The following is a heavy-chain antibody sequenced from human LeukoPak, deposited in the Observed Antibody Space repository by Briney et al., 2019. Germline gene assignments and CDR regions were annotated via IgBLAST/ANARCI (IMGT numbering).Heavy chain of an antibody. CDR2: IYYSGST. V-gene: IGHV4-59*12. Sequence: SETLSLTCTVSGGSISSYYWSWIRQPPGKGLEWIGYIYYSGSTNYNPSLKSRVTISVDTSKNRFSLKLSSVTAADTAVYYCASFMTNRDWFDPWGQGTLVTVSS. CDR1: GGSISSYY. CDR3: ASFMTNRDWFDP. J-gene: IGHJ5*02.